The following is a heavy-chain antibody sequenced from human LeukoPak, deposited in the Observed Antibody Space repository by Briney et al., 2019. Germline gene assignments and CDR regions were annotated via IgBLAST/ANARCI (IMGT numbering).Heavy chain of an antibody. V-gene: IGHV1-69*01. J-gene: IGHJ4*02. D-gene: IGHD2-2*01. Sequence: GASVKVSCKASGGTFSSYAISWVRQAPGQGLEWMGGIIPIFGTANYAQKFQGRVTITADESTSTAYMELSSLRSEDTAVYYCAAECSSTSCYLKGPLDYWGQGTLVTVSS. CDR2: IIPIFGTA. CDR1: GGTFSSYA. CDR3: AAECSSTSCYLKGPLDY.